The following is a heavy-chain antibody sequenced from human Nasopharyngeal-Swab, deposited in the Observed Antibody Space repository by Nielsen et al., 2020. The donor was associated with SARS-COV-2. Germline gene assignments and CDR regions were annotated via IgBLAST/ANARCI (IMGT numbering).Heavy chain of an antibody. V-gene: IGHV4-34*01. CDR2: STRGGTT. CDR3: ARGLSGIVPSPVLGLGPWHSYYYMDV. J-gene: IGHJ6*03. D-gene: IGHD7-27*01. CDR1: RGSLSDSK. Sequence: SETLSLTGAVFRGSLSDSKGSWVSQPPGKGPEWIGESTRGGTTNYNPPLKSRATVSVDTSNNQCSLRLMSVTAADTAVYYCARGLSGIVPSPVLGLGPWHSYYYMDVWDKGTTVTVSS.